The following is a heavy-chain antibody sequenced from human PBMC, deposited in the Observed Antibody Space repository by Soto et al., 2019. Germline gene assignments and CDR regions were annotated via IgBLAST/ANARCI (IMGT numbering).Heavy chain of an antibody. D-gene: IGHD4-17*01. V-gene: IGHV3-23*01. J-gene: IGHJ4*02. Sequence: GGSLRLSCAASGFTFSSYAMSWVRQAPGKGLEWVSGVSGSGTSTYYADSVKGRFTISRDNSKNTLYLQMSSLRAEDTAVYYCAKAPLMTTVTLFDYWGQGTLVTVSS. CDR3: AKAPLMTTVTLFDY. CDR2: VSGSGTST. CDR1: GFTFSSYA.